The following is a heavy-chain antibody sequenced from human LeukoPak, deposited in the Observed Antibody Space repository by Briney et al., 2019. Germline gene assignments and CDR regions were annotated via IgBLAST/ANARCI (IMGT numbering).Heavy chain of an antibody. CDR2: IIPILGIA. J-gene: IGHJ3*02. D-gene: IGHD2-21*02. Sequence: GASVKVSCKASGGTFSSYAISWVRQAPGQGLEWMGRIIPILGIANYAQKFQGRVTITADKSTSAAYMELSSLRSEDTAVYYCARDGGIVVVTAIGWNAFDIWGQGTMVTVSS. CDR1: GGTFSSYA. V-gene: IGHV1-69*10. CDR3: ARDGGIVVVTAIGWNAFDI.